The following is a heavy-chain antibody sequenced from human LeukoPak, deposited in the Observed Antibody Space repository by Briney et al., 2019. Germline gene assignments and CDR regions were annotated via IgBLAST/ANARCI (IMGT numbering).Heavy chain of an antibody. D-gene: IGHD6-25*01. CDR2: IIPIFGTA. CDR1: GGTFSDYA. J-gene: IGHJ4*02. V-gene: IGHV1-69*13. CDR3: ARGFIAAAMRRFDY. Sequence: SVKVSCKASGGTFSDYAIIWVRQARGQGLEWMGGIIPIFGTANYAQNFQGRVTITADESTSTAYVELSSLRSDDTAVYYCARGFIAAAMRRFDYWGQGTLILVSS.